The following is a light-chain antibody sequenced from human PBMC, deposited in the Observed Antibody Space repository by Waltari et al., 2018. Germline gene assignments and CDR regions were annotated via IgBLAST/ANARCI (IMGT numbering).Light chain of an antibody. CDR3: QQSDSTPLFT. CDR1: QSISSY. V-gene: IGKV1-39*01. Sequence: DIQMTQSPSSLSASVGDRVTITCRASQSISSYLNWYQQKPGKAPKLLIYAASSLQSGVPSRVSGSGSGTDFTLTISSLQPEEFATYYCQQSDSTPLFTFGPGTKVDIK. J-gene: IGKJ3*01. CDR2: AAS.